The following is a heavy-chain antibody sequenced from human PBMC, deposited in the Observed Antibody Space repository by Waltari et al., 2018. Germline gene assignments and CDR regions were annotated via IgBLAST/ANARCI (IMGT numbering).Heavy chain of an antibody. CDR3: VRGKLGFCTGSSCHLDL. D-gene: IGHD2-8*02. CDR1: GDSISNHF. V-gene: IGHV4-59*11. Sequence: QVQVQESGPGLVKPSETVSLTCTVSGDSISNHFWTWIRQPPEKGLEWIGNFHYSGTTNNPSLKSRVAISLDTSKNHLSLRLDSVTAADTALYFCVRGKLGFCTGSSCHLDLWGRGTLVTVSS. CDR2: FHYSGTT. J-gene: IGHJ5*02.